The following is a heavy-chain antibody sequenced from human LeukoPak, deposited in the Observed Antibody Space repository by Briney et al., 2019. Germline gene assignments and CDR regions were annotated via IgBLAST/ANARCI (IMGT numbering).Heavy chain of an antibody. V-gene: IGHV3-11*01. J-gene: IGHJ4*02. CDR3: ARFFDWSLDY. CDR2: ISTSETAI. CDR1: GFTFSDYY. D-gene: IGHD3-9*01. Sequence: PGGSLRLSCTASGFTFSDYYMSWIRQTPGKGLEWVSDISTSETAINYGDSVKGRFTISRDNAKKSLFLQMNSLRAEDTAVYYCARFFDWSLDYWGQGTLVTVSS.